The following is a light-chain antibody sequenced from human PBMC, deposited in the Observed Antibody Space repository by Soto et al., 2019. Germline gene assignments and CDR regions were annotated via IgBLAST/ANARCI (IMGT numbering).Light chain of an antibody. CDR2: EVS. Sequence: QSVLTQSASVSGSPGQSITISCTGTSSDVGGYTYASWYQQHPGKAPKLMIYEVSYRPSGVSNRFSGSKSGNTASLTISGLQAEDEADYYCGSWDSSLSAYVFGTGTKVTVL. CDR3: GSWDSSLSAYV. V-gene: IGLV2-14*01. J-gene: IGLJ1*01. CDR1: SSDVGGYTY.